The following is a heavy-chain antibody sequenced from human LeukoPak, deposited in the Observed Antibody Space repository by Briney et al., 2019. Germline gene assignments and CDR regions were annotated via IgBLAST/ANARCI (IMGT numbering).Heavy chain of an antibody. CDR2: INHNGETI. D-gene: IGHD3-9*01. CDR3: ARGNDWAFDY. CDR1: GFPFSSYV. Sequence: PGGSLRLSCAASGFPFSSYVMSWVRQAPGKGLEWVSYINHNGETIYYPDFVKGRFTISRDNAKNSLYLQMNSLRDEDTAVYYCARGNDWAFDYWGQGTLVTVSS. V-gene: IGHV3-48*02. J-gene: IGHJ4*02.